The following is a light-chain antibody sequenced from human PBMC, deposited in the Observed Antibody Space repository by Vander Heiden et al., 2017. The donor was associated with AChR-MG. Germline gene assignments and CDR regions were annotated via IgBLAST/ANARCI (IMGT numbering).Light chain of an antibody. J-gene: IGKJ2*01. Sequence: DIQMTQPPSSLSASIGDRVTITCRASQSISRYLNWYQQRPGKAPKHLIFTASSLQSGVPSRFSGSGGGTDVTLTISGRQPDDFAAYYCQQNDCSPMYTFGQGTKLEI. CDR3: QQNDCSPMYT. CDR2: TAS. CDR1: QSISRY. V-gene: IGKV1-39*01.